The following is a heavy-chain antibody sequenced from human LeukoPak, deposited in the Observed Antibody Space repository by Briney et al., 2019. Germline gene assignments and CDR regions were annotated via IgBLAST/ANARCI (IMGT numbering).Heavy chain of an antibody. Sequence: SETLSLTCTVSGGSISLHYWSWIWQPPGKGLEWIGFIFYSGSTNYNPSLKSRVTISVDTSKNQFSLRLSSVTAADTAVYYCARGASYYFGSGMSYYFDYWGQGTLVTVSS. CDR1: GGSISLHY. CDR2: IFYSGST. CDR3: ARGASYYFGSGMSYYFDY. J-gene: IGHJ4*02. V-gene: IGHV4-59*11. D-gene: IGHD3-10*01.